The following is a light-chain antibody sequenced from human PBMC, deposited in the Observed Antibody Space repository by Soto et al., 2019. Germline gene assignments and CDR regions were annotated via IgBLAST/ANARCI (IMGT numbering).Light chain of an antibody. V-gene: IGKV1-39*01. Sequence: DIQMTQCPSSLSASVGDRVTITCRATQTINTNLNWYQHKPGKAPNLLIYAASTLQSGVPSRFSGSGSGTDFTLTISSLQPEDFATYYCQQYNSYSSITFGQGTRLEIK. CDR3: QQYNSYSSIT. CDR2: AAS. J-gene: IGKJ5*01. CDR1: QTINTN.